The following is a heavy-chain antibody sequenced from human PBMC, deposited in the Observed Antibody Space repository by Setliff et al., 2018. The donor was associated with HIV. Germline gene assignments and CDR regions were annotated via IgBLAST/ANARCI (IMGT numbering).Heavy chain of an antibody. V-gene: IGHV3-20*04. CDR3: TRDSGTESGSPWWYFAL. CDR1: GFTFDDYG. J-gene: IGHJ2*01. D-gene: IGHD1-26*01. Sequence: GGSLRLSCEASGFTFDDYGMNWVRQAPGKGLEWVSGINWNGRSTGDADFVKGRLTISRDNAKNSLYLQMNSLGAEDTALYYCTRDSGTESGSPWWYFALWGRGTLVTVSS. CDR2: INWNGRST.